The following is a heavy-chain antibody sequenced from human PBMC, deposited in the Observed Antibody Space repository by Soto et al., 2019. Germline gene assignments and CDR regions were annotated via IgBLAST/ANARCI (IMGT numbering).Heavy chain of an antibody. D-gene: IGHD2-15*01. CDR1: GGTFSSYA. CDR2: IIPIFGTA. CDR3: ASSGGYCSGGSCPNEDY. J-gene: IGHJ4*02. V-gene: IGHV1-69*01. Sequence: QVQLVQSGAEVKKPGSSVKVSCKASGGTFSSYAISWVRQAPGQGLEWMGGIIPIFGTANYAQKFQGRVTITADESTSTAYMELSSLRSEDTAVYYCASSGGYCSGGSCPNEDYWGQGTLVTVSS.